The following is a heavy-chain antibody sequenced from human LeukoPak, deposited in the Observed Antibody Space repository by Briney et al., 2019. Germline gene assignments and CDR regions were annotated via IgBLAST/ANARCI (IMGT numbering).Heavy chain of an antibody. J-gene: IGHJ4*02. CDR2: INHSGST. D-gene: IGHD5-12*01. CDR1: GGSFSGYY. CDR3: ARRFGTSTPDY. Sequence: SETLSLTCAVYGGSFSGYYWSWIRQPPGKGLEWIGEINHSGSTNYNPSLKSRVTISVDTSKNQFSLKLSSVTAADTAVYYCARRFGTSTPDYWGQGTLVTVSS. V-gene: IGHV4-34*01.